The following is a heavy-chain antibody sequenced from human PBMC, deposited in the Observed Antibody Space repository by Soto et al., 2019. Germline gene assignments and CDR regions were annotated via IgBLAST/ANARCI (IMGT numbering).Heavy chain of an antibody. D-gene: IGHD3-22*01. CDR1: GYTFTGYY. CDR2: IDPNQGGT. CDR3: ARWSTYYYDTTGYCDY. V-gene: IGHV1-2*04. J-gene: IGHJ4*02. Sequence: ASVKVSCKGSGYTFTGYYIHWVRQVPGQGLEWMGWIDPNQGGTHYAQKFQGWVTLTRDTSTSTAYMDLSSLKSDDTAVYYCARWSTYYYDTTGYCDYWGQGTLVTVSS.